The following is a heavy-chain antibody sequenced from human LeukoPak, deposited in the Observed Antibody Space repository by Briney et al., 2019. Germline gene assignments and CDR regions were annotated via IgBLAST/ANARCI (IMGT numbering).Heavy chain of an antibody. CDR2: INPNSGGT. CDR1: GYTFTGYY. D-gene: IGHD3-22*01. Sequence: GASVKVSCKASGYTFTGYYMHWVRQAPGQGLEWMGWINPNSGGTNYAQKFQGRVTMTRDTSISTAYMELSRLRSDDTAVYYCASAWIVVGPEGAFDIWGQGTMVTVSS. CDR3: ASAWIVVGPEGAFDI. J-gene: IGHJ3*02. V-gene: IGHV1-2*02.